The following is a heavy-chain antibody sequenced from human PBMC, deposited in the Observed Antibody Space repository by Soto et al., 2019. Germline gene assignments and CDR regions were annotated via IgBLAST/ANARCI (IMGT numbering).Heavy chain of an antibody. CDR3: ARGLRISRTPFDY. V-gene: IGHV4-34*01. J-gene: IGHJ4*02. CDR1: GGSFSGYY. Sequence: SETLSLTCAVYGGSFSGYYWSWIRQPPGKGLEWIGEINHSGSTNYNPSLKSRVTISVDTSKNQFSLKLSSVTAADTAVYYCARGLRISRTPFDYWGQGTLVTVSS. CDR2: INHSGST.